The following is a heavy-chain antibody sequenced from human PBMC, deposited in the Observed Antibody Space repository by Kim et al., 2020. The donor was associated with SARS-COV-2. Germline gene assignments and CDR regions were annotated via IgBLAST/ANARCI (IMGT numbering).Heavy chain of an antibody. Sequence: YADSVKGRFTISRDNSKNTLYLQMNSLRAEDTAVYYCVSGSGSYYKGFDPWGQGTLVTVSS. D-gene: IGHD3-10*01. CDR3: VSGSGSYYKGFDP. J-gene: IGHJ5*02. V-gene: IGHV3-53*03.